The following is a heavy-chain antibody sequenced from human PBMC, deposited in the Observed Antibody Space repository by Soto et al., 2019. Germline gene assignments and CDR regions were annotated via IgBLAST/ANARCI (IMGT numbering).Heavy chain of an antibody. CDR3: ARDTINCSGGSCYPTSAFDI. CDR1: GFTFSSYA. D-gene: IGHD2-15*01. V-gene: IGHV3-30-3*01. CDR2: ISYDGSNK. J-gene: IGHJ3*02. Sequence: TGGSLRLSCAASGFTFSSYAMHWVRQAPGKGLEWVAVISYDGSNKYYADSVKGRFTISRDNSKNTLYLQMNSLRAEDTAVYYCARDTINCSGGSCYPTSAFDIWGQGTMVTVSS.